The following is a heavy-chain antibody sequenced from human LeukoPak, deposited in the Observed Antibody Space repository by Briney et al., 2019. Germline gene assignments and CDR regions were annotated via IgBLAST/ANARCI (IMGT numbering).Heavy chain of an antibody. CDR3: ASDPAAIWPYFDY. D-gene: IGHD2-2*01. J-gene: IGHJ4*02. V-gene: IGHV3-21*01. CDR2: ISSSSSYI. CDR1: GFIFSSYD. Sequence: GGSLRLSCAASGFIFSSYDMTWVRQAPGKGLEWVSSISSSSSYIYYADPVKGRFTISRDNAKNSMYLQMNSLRAEDTAVYYCASDPAAIWPYFDYWGQGTLVTVSS.